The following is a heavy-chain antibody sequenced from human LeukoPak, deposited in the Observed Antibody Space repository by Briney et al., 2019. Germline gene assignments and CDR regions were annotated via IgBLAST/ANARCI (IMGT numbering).Heavy chain of an antibody. CDR1: GGSVTSNNFH. J-gene: IGHJ4*02. CDR2: IYHSGST. CDR3: ARANTAARILDY. V-gene: IGHV4-39*07. Sequence: SETLSLTCNVSGGSVTSNNFHWGWIRQPPGKGLEWIGYIYHSGSTYYNPSLKSRVTISVDRSKNQFSLKLSSVTAADTAVYYCARANTAARILDYWGQGTLVTVSS. D-gene: IGHD6-6*01.